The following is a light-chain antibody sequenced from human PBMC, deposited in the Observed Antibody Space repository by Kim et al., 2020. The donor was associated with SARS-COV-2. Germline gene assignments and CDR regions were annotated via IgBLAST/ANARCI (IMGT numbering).Light chain of an antibody. J-gene: IGLJ2*01. Sequence: QSALTQPASVSGSPGQSITISCAGTSSDVGGYNYVSWYQQHPGKAPKLIIYDVSKRPSGVSNRFSGSKSGNTASLTISGLQADDEADYYCSSYTGSSTLIFGGGTQLTV. CDR1: SSDVGGYNY. CDR3: SSYTGSSTLI. V-gene: IGLV2-14*01. CDR2: DVS.